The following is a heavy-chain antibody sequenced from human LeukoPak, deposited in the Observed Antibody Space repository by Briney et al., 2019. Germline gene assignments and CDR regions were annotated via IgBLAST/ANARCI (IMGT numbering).Heavy chain of an antibody. CDR3: ARRPAVPAARGVESLDY. CDR2: IYYTGST. CDR1: GGSIISYY. V-gene: IGHV4-59*01. D-gene: IGHD2-2*01. J-gene: IGHJ4*02. Sequence: SETLSLTCSVSGGSIISYYWSWIRQPPGKGLEWIGNIYYTGSTNYNPSLQSRVTISVDTSKNQFSLRLTSVTAADTAVYYCARRPAVPAARGVESLDYWGQGTLVTVSS.